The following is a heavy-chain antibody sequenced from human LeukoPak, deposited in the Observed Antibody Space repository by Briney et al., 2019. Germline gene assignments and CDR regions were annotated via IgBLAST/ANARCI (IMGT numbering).Heavy chain of an antibody. Sequence: SETLSLTCIVSGGSISTYSWNWIRQSPGKELEWIGYISHSGTTSYDSYFRSRVTISVDTSNNQLSLKLTSVTASDTAVYYCARWDDGAWAFGNWGPGILVTVSS. CDR3: ARWDDGAWAFGN. CDR1: GGSISTYS. CDR2: ISHSGTT. V-gene: IGHV4-59*08. D-gene: IGHD4-17*01. J-gene: IGHJ4*02.